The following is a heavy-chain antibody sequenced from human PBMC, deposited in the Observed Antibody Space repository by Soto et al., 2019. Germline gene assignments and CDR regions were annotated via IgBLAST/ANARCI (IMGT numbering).Heavy chain of an antibody. Sequence: SETLSLTCTVSGGSISSSSYYWGWIRQPPGKGLEWIGSIYYSGSTYYNPSLKSRVTISVDTSKNQFSLKLSSVTAADTAVYYCAGFPGIAVAGTSPWGQGTLVTVSS. V-gene: IGHV4-39*01. J-gene: IGHJ5*02. CDR1: GGSISSSSYY. CDR3: AGFPGIAVAGTSP. D-gene: IGHD6-19*01. CDR2: IYYSGST.